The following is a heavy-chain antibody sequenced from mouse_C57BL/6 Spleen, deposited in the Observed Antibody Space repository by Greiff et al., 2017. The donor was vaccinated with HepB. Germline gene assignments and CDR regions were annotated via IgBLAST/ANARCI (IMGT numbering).Heavy chain of an antibody. D-gene: IGHD1-1*01. CDR1: GFTFSDYG. CDR2: ISSGSSTI. J-gene: IGHJ2*01. V-gene: IGHV5-17*01. Sequence: DVHLVESGGGLVKPGGSLKLSCAASGFTFSDYGMHWVRQAPEKGLEWVAYISSGSSTIYYADTVKGRFTISRDNAKNTLFLQMTSLRSEDTAMYYCARGNHYGSSYSYWGQGTTLTVSS. CDR3: ARGNHYGSSYSY.